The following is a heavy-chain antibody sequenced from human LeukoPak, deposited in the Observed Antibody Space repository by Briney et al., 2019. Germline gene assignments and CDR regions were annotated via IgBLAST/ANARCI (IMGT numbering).Heavy chain of an antibody. CDR2: IYYSGST. V-gene: IGHV4-59*01. Sequence: PSETLSLTCTVSGGSISSYYWSRIRQPPGKGLEWIGYIYYSGSTKYNPSLKSRVTISVDTSKNQFSLKLTSVTAADTAVYYCARGDSYGYPYYYYYYMDVWGKGTTVTVSS. J-gene: IGHJ6*03. CDR1: GGSISSYY. CDR3: ARGDSYGYPYYYYYYMDV. D-gene: IGHD5-18*01.